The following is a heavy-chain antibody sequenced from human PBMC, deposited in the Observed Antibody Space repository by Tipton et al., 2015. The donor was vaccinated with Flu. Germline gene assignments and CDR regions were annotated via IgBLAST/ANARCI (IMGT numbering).Heavy chain of an antibody. D-gene: IGHD2/OR15-2a*01. CDR3: ARLSTGYYHF. V-gene: IGHV4-39*07. Sequence: TLSLTCSVSGGSITSGAYYWGWIRQPPGKTLEWIGTTYYGGSAYYNPSLKSRVTISLDTSKNQFSLNLTSVTAADTAVYFCARLSTGYYHFWGPGTLVTVSS. J-gene: IGHJ4*02. CDR1: GGSITSGAYY. CDR2: TYYGGSA.